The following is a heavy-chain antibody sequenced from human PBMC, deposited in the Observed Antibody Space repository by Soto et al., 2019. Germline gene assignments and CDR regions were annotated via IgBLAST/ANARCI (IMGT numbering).Heavy chain of an antibody. V-gene: IGHV4-59*08. D-gene: IGHD3-10*01. CDR3: DREVITMVRGAIICDFAI. CDR2: IYYAGST. CDR1: GGSTISYY. Sequence: SETLSLTCTGSGGSTISYYWIWIRHPPGRGLEWIGFIYYAGSTKYNPSLNSRVTISVDTSKNQFSLTVTSVTAADTAVYYCDREVITMVRGAIICDFAIWGQGTIVT. J-gene: IGHJ3*02.